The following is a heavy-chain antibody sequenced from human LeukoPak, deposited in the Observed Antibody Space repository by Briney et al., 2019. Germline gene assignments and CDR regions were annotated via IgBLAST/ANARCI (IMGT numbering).Heavy chain of an antibody. CDR3: ARHLVVIFQFAP. V-gene: IGHV1-18*01. J-gene: IGHJ5*02. CDR1: GYTFTSYG. CDR2: ISAYNGNT. Sequence: ASVKVSCKASGYTFTSYGISWVRQAPGQGLEWMGWISAYNGNTNYAQKFQGRVTMTTDTSTSTAYMELRSLRSDDTAVYYCARHLVVIFQFAPGGKGPLVTVSS. D-gene: IGHD2-21*01.